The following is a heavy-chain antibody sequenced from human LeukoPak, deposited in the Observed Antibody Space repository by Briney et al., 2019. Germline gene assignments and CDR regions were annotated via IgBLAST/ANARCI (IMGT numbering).Heavy chain of an antibody. J-gene: IGHJ5*02. D-gene: IGHD4/OR15-4a*01. CDR2: IFHDGST. Sequence: SETLSLTCNVSGASITSIFYYWGWIRQPPGKGLEWIGNIFHDGSTYFSPSLKSRVTISVDTSKNHFSLKLTSVTAADTSVYYCARHVLSNRSFDLWGQGILVTVSS. V-gene: IGHV4-39*01. CDR3: ARHVLSNRSFDL. CDR1: GASITSIFYY.